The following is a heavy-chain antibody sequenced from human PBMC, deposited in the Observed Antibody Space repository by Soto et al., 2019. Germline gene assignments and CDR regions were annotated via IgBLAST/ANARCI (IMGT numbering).Heavy chain of an antibody. Sequence: QVQLQESGPGLVKPSGTLSLTCAVSGGSISSSNWWRWVRQPPGKGLEWIGEIYHSGSTNYNPSLKSRVTISVDKSKNQFSLKLSSVTAADTAVYYCARAYCSGGSCYSPVYYYYGMDVWGQGTTVTVSS. CDR1: GGSISSSNW. CDR2: IYHSGST. D-gene: IGHD2-15*01. CDR3: ARAYCSGGSCYSPVYYYYGMDV. J-gene: IGHJ6*02. V-gene: IGHV4-4*02.